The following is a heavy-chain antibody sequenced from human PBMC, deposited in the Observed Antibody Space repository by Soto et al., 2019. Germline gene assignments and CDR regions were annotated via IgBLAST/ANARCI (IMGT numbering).Heavy chain of an antibody. J-gene: IGHJ4*02. CDR3: ARTHSGSYYSGFNY. V-gene: IGHV4-38-2*01. CDR2: IYRSGTT. Sequence: SETLSLTCVVSNFSISSGYYWGWIRQSPGKGLEWIASIYRSGTTSYNPSLKSRVTISVDPSKNQFSLMLTAVTAADTAVYYCARTHSGSYYSGFNYWGRGSLVTVSS. D-gene: IGHD1-26*01. CDR1: NFSISSGYY.